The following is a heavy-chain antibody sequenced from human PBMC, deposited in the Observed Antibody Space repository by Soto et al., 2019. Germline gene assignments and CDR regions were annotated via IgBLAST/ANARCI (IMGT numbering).Heavy chain of an antibody. D-gene: IGHD3-22*01. CDR1: GYTFDSNW. CDR3: VRPDSTGYYVY. CDR2: INPTDSDT. J-gene: IGHJ4*02. Sequence: GESLKISCQTAGYTFDSNWIGWVRQMPGKGLEWMAIINPTDSDTRYSPSFQGQVTISADKSISTAYLQWSSLKASDTAMYYCVRPDSTGYYVYWGQGTLVTVSS. V-gene: IGHV5-51*01.